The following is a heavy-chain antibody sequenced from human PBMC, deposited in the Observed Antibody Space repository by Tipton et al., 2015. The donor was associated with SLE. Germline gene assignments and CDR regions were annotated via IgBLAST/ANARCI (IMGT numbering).Heavy chain of an antibody. J-gene: IGHJ1*01. Sequence: SLRLSCAASGFTFSSYAMHWVRQAPGKGLEWVAVIYYDGSNKYDADSVKGRFTISRDNSKNTLYLQMNSLRGEDTAVYYCCITLFGITRRGEDNWGQGPPVTVSS. CDR1: GFTFSSYA. CDR2: IYYDGSNK. V-gene: IGHV3-30*12. D-gene: IGHD3-3*01. CDR3: CITLFGITRRGEDN.